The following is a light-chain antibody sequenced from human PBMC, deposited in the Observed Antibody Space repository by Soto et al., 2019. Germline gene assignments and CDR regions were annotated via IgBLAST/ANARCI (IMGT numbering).Light chain of an antibody. CDR1: QSVSSNY. Sequence: EIVLTQSPGTLSLSPGERATLSCRASQSVSSNYLAWYQQKPGQAPRLLIYGASSRATGIPDRFSGSGSGTDFTLTISRLEPEDFSVYYWQQYGSSRTFGQGTRLEIK. V-gene: IGKV3-20*01. CDR2: GAS. CDR3: QQYGSSRT. J-gene: IGKJ5*01.